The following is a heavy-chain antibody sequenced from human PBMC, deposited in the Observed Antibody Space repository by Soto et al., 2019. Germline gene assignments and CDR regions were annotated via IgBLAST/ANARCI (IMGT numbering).Heavy chain of an antibody. CDR2: INPSGGST. D-gene: IGHD2-15*01. CDR3: SADHPHVAIGWPV. CDR1: GYTFTSYY. J-gene: IGHJ6*02. Sequence: ASVKVSCKASGYTFTSYYMHWVRQAPGQGLEWMGIINPSGGSTSYAQKFQGRVTMTRDTSTSTVYMELSSLRSEDTAVYFCSADHPHVAIGWPVWGQGTTVTVSS. V-gene: IGHV1-46*01.